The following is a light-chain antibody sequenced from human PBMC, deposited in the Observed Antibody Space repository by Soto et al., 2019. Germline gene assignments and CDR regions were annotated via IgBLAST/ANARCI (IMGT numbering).Light chain of an antibody. Sequence: DIQMTQSPSTLSASVGDRVTITCRASQSISSWLAWYQQKPGKAPKVLIYDASSLESGVPSRFSGSGSGTEFTLTISSLQPDDFATYYCQQYNSYSPSTFGQGTKVDI. CDR1: QSISSW. CDR3: QQYNSYSPST. J-gene: IGKJ1*01. CDR2: DAS. V-gene: IGKV1-5*01.